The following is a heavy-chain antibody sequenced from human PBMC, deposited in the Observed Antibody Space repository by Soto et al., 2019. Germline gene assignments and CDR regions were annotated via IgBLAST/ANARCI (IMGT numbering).Heavy chain of an antibody. CDR2: ISHDGFTK. Sequence: QVHLVESGGGVVQPGRSLRLSCAATGFALRTYGMHWVRRAPGKGLEWLAVISHDGFTKNHADSVQDPFTISRDNSKSTLALQTDSLRVDDTAVYYCAREGGFNMQDDYYYYGLDLWAQVAPLTVSS. D-gene: IGHD3-10*01. CDR3: AREGGFNMQDDYYYYGLDL. J-gene: IGHJ6*02. V-gene: IGHV3-30*19. CDR1: GFALRTYG.